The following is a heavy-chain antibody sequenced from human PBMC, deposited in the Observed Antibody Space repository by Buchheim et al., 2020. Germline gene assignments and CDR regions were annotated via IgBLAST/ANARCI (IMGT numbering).Heavy chain of an antibody. CDR1: GYTFTSYD. D-gene: IGHD6-6*01. J-gene: IGHJ6*02. CDR3: ARGTGFSSWSRLYYYYYGMDV. V-gene: IGHV1-8*01. CDR2: MNPNSGNT. Sequence: QVQLVQSGAEVKKPGASVKVSCKASGYTFTSYDINWVRQATGQGLEWMGWMNPNSGNTGYAQKFQGRVTMTRNTSISTASMELSSLRSEDTAVYYCARGTGFSSWSRLYYYYYGMDVWGQGTT.